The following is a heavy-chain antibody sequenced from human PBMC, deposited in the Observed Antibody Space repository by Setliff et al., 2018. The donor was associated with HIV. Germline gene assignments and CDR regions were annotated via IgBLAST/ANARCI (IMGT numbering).Heavy chain of an antibody. CDR2: ISKDGSNK. D-gene: IGHD3-10*01. J-gene: IGHJ6*02. CDR3: AKDREYGSGRTDYYYYYGMDV. V-gene: IGHV3-30*18. CDR1: GFTFSSYG. Sequence: GGSLRLSCAASGFTFSSYGMRWVRQAPGKGLEWVAVISKDGSNKYYADSVKGRFTISRDNSKNTLYLQMNSLRAEDTAVYYCAKDREYGSGRTDYYYYYGMDVWGQGTTVTVSS.